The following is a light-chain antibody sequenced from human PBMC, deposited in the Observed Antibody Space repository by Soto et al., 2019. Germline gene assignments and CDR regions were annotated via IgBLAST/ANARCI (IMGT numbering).Light chain of an antibody. CDR2: EVR. V-gene: IGLV2-14*01. Sequence: QSVLTQPASVSGSAGQSITISCSGTMRDVGAYNLVSWYQQHPGTAPKLIIYEVRKRPSGISSRFSGSRSGNTASLTISGLQPEDAGDYYCGAYTARSTLVFGGGAKVTVL. CDR3: GAYTARSTLV. J-gene: IGLJ3*02. CDR1: MRDVGAYNL.